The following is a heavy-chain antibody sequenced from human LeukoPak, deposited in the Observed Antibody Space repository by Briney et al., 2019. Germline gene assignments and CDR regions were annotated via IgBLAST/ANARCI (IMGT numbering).Heavy chain of an antibody. CDR2: ISWNSGSI. Sequence: GGSLRLSCAASGFTFDDYAMHWVRQAPGKGLEWVSGISWNSGSIGYADSVKGRFTISRDNSRNTLFLQMNSLRAEDTAVYYCAKDSRWLGELFTFYFDYWGQGTPVTVSS. J-gene: IGHJ4*02. D-gene: IGHD3-10*01. CDR1: GFTFDDYA. CDR3: AKDSRWLGELFTFYFDY. V-gene: IGHV3-9*01.